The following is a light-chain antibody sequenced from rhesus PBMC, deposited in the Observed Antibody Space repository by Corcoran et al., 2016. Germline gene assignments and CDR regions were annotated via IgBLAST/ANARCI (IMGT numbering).Light chain of an antibody. CDR1: QGTSNY. V-gene: IGKV1-25*01. CDR2: DAS. CDR3: RQHNSCPWT. Sequence: DIQMTQSPSSLSASVGDTVTITCQASQGTSNYLAWYQQKPGKAPRLLIHDASTLQSGDPSMFSGHGSGTAITLTISNQQPQEFATYYCRQHNSCPWTFGQGTKVAIK. J-gene: IGKJ1*01.